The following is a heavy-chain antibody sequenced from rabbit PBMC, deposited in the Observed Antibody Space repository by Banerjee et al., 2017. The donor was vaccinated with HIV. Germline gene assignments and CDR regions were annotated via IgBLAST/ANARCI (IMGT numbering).Heavy chain of an antibody. V-gene: IGHV1S40*01. CDR3: ARDLTGVIGWNFGW. Sequence: QSLEESGGDLVKPGASLTLTCTASGFSLSSNDYMCWVRQAPGKGLEWIACIYAGSNGFTYHATWAKGRFTISRTSSTTVTLQVTSLTAADTATYFCARDLTGVIGWNFGWWGQGTLVTVS. D-gene: IGHD1-1*01. CDR2: IYAGSNGFT. J-gene: IGHJ4*01. CDR1: GFSLSSNDY.